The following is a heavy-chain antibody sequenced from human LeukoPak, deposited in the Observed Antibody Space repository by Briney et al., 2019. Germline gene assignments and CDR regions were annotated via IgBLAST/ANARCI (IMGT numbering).Heavy chain of an antibody. J-gene: IGHJ3*02. V-gene: IGHV1-69*01. CDR2: IIPIFGTA. CDR3: AGSLSERHSDAFDI. Sequence: SVKVSCKASGGTFSSYAISWVRQAPGQGLEWMGGIIPIFGTANYAQKFQGRVTITADESTSTAYMELSSLRSEDTAVYYCAGSLSERHSDAFDIWGQGTMVTVSS. D-gene: IGHD1-1*01. CDR1: GGTFSSYA.